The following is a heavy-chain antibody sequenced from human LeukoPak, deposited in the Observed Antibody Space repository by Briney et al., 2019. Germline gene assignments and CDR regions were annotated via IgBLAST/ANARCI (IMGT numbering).Heavy chain of an antibody. CDR3: AREVATSYYDSGAYYRQTEAFDF. CDR2: VDYRRGT. D-gene: IGHD3-22*01. V-gene: IGHV4-61*01. CDR1: GASVYSDSSY. Sequence: SETLSLTCSVSGASVYSDSSYWTWIRQAPGKGLEWIGYVDYRRGTKYNASLRSRVTISLETSKNQFSLNLNSVIAADTAVYYCAREVATSYYDSGAYYRQTEAFDFWGQGKMVTVSS. J-gene: IGHJ3*01.